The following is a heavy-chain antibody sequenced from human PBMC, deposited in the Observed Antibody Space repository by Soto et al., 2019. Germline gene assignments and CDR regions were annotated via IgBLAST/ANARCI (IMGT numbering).Heavy chain of an antibody. CDR3: ARGFDGSADY. CDR2: INGGDANT. Sequence: GASVKVSCKASGYSLTSNAIHWMRQAPGQSLEWMGWINGGDANTQYSQNFQGRVTLSRDTSATTAYMELRSLRSEDTAVYYCARGFDGSADYWGQGTLVTVSS. D-gene: IGHD3-10*01. CDR1: GYSLTSNA. V-gene: IGHV1-3*01. J-gene: IGHJ4*02.